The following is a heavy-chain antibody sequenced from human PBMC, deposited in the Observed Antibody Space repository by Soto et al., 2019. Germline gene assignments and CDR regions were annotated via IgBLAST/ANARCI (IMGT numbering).Heavy chain of an antibody. V-gene: IGHV5-51*01. CDR1: GCTFANHW. D-gene: IGHD2-21*01. CDR3: ARPFDSAILDAFDI. J-gene: IGHJ3*02. CDR2: IYPGYSDT. Sequence: GEALKISGEGSGCTFANHWICWVRQMPGKVLAWVRIIYPGYSDTTYSPSFQGQVTISADKSISTAYMQLSGLRSSDTAMYYCARPFDSAILDAFDIWGQGTMVTVSS.